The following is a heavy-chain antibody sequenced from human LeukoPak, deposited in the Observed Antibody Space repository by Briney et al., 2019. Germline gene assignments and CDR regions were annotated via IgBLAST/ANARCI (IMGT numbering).Heavy chain of an antibody. CDR1: GFTLSSYA. V-gene: IGHV3-23*01. D-gene: IGHD6-13*01. Sequence: GGSLRLSCAASGFTLSSYAMSWVRQAPGKGPEWVSTFSRSGPDTYYADSVKGRFTIFRDNSKNTLYLQMNSLRAEDTAVYYCAKGSLGSWYYFDYWGQGTLVTVSS. CDR3: AKGSLGSWYYFDY. CDR2: FSRSGPDT. J-gene: IGHJ4*02.